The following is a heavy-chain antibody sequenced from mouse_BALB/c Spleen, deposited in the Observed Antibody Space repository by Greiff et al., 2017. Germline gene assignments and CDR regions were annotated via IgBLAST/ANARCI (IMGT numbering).Heavy chain of an antibody. D-gene: IGHD2-3*01. V-gene: IGHV2-2*02. J-gene: IGHJ4*01. CDR3: ARDGYYGVYAMDY. Sequence: VKLMESGPGLVQPSQSLSITCTVSGFSLTSYGVHWVRQSPGKGLEWLGVIWSGGSTDYNAAFISRLSISKDNSKSQVFFKMNSLQANDTAIYYCARDGYYGVYAMDYWGQGTSVTVSS. CDR1: GFSLTSYG. CDR2: IWSGGST.